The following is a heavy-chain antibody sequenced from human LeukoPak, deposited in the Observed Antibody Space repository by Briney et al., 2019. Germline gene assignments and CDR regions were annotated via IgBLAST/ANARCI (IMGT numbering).Heavy chain of an antibody. V-gene: IGHV3-30*02. CDR3: AKRMGGSALREYYFDY. CDR1: GFTFSSYG. Sequence: SGGSLRLSCAASGFTFSSYGMHWVRQAPGKGLEWVAFIRYDGSNKYYADSVKGRFTISRDNSKNTLYLQMNSLRAEDTAVYYCAKRMGGSALREYYFDYWGQGTLVTVSS. J-gene: IGHJ4*02. D-gene: IGHD3-10*01. CDR2: IRYDGSNK.